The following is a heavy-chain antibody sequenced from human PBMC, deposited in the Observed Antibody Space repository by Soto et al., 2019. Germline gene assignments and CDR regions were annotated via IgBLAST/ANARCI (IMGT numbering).Heavy chain of an antibody. CDR3: ARRRGGNSSGWYGGPFDY. CDR2: IYYSGST. CDR1: CGSVISGSYY. J-gene: IGHJ4*02. Sequence: NPSETLSLTCTFSCGSVISGSYYWSWIRQPPGKGLEWIGYIYYSGSTNYNPSLKSRVTISVDTSKNQFSLKLSSVTAADTAVYYCARRRGGNSSGWYGGPFDYWGQGTLVTVSS. D-gene: IGHD6-19*01. V-gene: IGHV4-61*01.